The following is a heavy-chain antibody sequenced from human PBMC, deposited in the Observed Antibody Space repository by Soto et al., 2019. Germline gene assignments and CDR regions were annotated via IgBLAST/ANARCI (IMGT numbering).Heavy chain of an antibody. CDR3: VIVDNYAQPTQQDV. V-gene: IGHV1-18*01. CDR2: ISPYTGNT. Sequence: QVQLVQSGDEVKKPGASVKVSCKASGNIFVNYGIAWVRQAPRQGLEWMGWISPYTGNTHAASKVQGRLTMTTDTPPSTDYMDLASMTYPDTDVYYCVIVDNYAQPTQQDVWSQGTTVTVSS. CDR1: GNIFVNYG. J-gene: IGHJ6*02. D-gene: IGHD5-12*01.